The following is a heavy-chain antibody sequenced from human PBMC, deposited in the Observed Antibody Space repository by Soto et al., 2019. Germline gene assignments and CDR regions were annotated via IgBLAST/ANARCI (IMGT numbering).Heavy chain of an antibody. V-gene: IGHV3-23*01. CDR3: AKAGGLIVLGLRGGFDY. CDR1: GLTFSSYA. Sequence: GGSLRLSCAASGLTFSSYAMSWVRQAPGKGLEWVSAISGRVGSSYYADSVKARFTISRDNSKNTLYLQMNSLRAEDTAVYYCAKAGGLIVLGLRGGFDYWGQGTLVTVSS. D-gene: IGHD2-8*01. CDR2: ISGRVGSS. J-gene: IGHJ4*02.